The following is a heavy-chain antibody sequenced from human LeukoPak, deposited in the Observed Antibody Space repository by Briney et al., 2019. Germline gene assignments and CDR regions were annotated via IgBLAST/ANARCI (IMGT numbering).Heavy chain of an antibody. CDR2: ISSSSSYI. V-gene: IGHV3-21*01. CDR1: GFTFSSYS. CDR3: ASWITMVRGVIRGMDV. D-gene: IGHD3-10*01. Sequence: GGSLRLSCAASGFTFSSYSMNWVRQAPGKELEWVSSISSSSSYIYYADSVKGRFTISRDNAKNSLYLQMNSLRAEDTAVYYCASWITMVRGVIRGMDVWGQGTTVTVSS. J-gene: IGHJ6*02.